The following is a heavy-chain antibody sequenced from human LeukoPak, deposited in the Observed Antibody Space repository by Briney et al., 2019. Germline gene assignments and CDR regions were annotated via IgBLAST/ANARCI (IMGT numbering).Heavy chain of an antibody. D-gene: IGHD3-10*01. CDR1: GGSFSGYY. J-gene: IGHJ4*02. CDR3: ARGSDGQFGELSSYYFDY. CDR2: INHSGST. V-gene: IGHV4-34*01. Sequence: SETLSLTCAVYGGSFSGYYWSWIRQPPGKGLEWIGEINHSGSTNYNPSLKSRVTISVDTSKNQFSLKLSSVTAADTAVYYCARGSDGQFGELSSYYFDYWGQGTLVTVSS.